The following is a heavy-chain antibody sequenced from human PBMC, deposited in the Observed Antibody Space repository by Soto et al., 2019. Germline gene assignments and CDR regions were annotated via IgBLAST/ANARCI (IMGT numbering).Heavy chain of an antibody. V-gene: IGHV1-69*05. CDR1: GGTFSNYP. CDR3: ARGNHRWIQLWFFDL. J-gene: IGHJ2*01. D-gene: IGHD5-18*01. CDR2: IIPIFGTV. Sequence: QVQLVQSGAEVKKPGSSVKVSCKASGGTFSNYPISWVRQAPGQGLEWMGGIIPIFGTVNYAQKFQGRVTITSDGSTSTAYMELSSLRPEDTAVYYCARGNHRWIQLWFFDLWGRGTLVTVSS.